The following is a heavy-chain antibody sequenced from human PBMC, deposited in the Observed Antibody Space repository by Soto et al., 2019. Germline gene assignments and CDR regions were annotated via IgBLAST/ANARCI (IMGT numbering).Heavy chain of an antibody. J-gene: IGHJ4*02. CDR2: ISGSDGRT. V-gene: IGHV3-23*01. Sequence: EVQLLESGGGLVRPGGSLRLSCAASGFTFSSYAMSWVRQAPGKGLEWVSTISGSDGRTYSTDSVKGRFTISRDNSRNTAYMQMNSLTVEDTAVYYCAKVVSQYTHMALFDYWGRGTLVTVSS. CDR3: AKVVSQYTHMALFDY. CDR1: GFTFSSYA. D-gene: IGHD5-18*01.